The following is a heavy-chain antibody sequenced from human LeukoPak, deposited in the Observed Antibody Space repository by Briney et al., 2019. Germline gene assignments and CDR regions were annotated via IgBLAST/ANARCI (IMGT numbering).Heavy chain of an antibody. D-gene: IGHD2-2*01. CDR2: IYYSGST. J-gene: IGHJ4*02. CDR3: AREGGQYCSSTSCSEYYFDY. V-gene: IGHV4-61*08. CDR1: GGSISSGGYS. Sequence: SETLSLTCAVSGGSISSGGYSWSWIRQPPGKGLEWIGYIYYSGSTNYNPSLKSRVTISVDTSKNQFSLKLSSVTAADTAVYYCAREGGQYCSSTSCSEYYFDYWGQGTLVTVSS.